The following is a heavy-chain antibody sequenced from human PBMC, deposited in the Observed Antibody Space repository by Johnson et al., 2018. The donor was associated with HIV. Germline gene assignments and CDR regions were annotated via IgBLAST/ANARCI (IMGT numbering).Heavy chain of an antibody. CDR1: GFTFSSYA. CDR3: ARMGLTGALDI. D-gene: IGHD3-9*01. Sequence: QVQLVESGGGVVQPGRSLRLSCAASGFTFSSYAMHWVRQAPGKGLEWVAVISYDGSNKYYADSVKGRFTISRDNAKNTLYLQMDSLRAEDTAVYYCARMGLTGALDIWGQGTMVTVSS. V-gene: IGHV3-30*04. J-gene: IGHJ3*02. CDR2: ISYDGSNK.